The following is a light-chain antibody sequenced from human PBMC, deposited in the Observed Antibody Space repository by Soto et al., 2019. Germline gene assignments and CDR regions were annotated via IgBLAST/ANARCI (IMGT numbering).Light chain of an antibody. CDR2: RNN. Sequence: QSVLTQPPSASGTPGQWVTISCSGSSYNIGSNYVYWYQQLPGTAPKLLIYRNNQRPSGVSDRFSGSKSGTSASLAISGLRSEDEADYYCAAWDDSLSGVVFGGGTKLTVL. V-gene: IGLV1-47*01. CDR1: SYNIGSNY. J-gene: IGLJ2*01. CDR3: AAWDDSLSGVV.